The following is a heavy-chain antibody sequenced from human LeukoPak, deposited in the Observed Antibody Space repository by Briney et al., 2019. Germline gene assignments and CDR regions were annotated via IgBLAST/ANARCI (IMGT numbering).Heavy chain of an antibody. CDR2: INPSGGST. CDR1: GYTLTSYY. Sequence: GASVKVSCKASGYTLTSYYMHWVRQAPGQGLEWLGIINPSGGSTSYAQKFQGRVTMTRDTSTSTVYMELSSLRSEDTAVYYCAREGCDYDILTGYCGWGQGTLVTVTS. V-gene: IGHV1-46*01. CDR3: AREGCDYDILTGYCG. J-gene: IGHJ4*02. D-gene: IGHD3-9*01.